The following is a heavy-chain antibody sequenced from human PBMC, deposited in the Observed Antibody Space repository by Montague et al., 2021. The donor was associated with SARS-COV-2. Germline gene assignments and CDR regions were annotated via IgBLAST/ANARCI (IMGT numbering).Heavy chain of an antibody. Sequence: TLSLTCTVSGGSISSGNYYWSWIRQPAGKGLEWIGRIYTSGSTNYNSSLKSRVTISADTSKNQFSLKLSSMTAADTAVYYCARECGSYYDWRPDSWGQGTLVTVSS. V-gene: IGHV4-61*02. CDR2: IYTSGST. D-gene: IGHD1-26*01. CDR3: ARECGSYYDWRPDS. J-gene: IGHJ4*02. CDR1: GGSISSGNYY.